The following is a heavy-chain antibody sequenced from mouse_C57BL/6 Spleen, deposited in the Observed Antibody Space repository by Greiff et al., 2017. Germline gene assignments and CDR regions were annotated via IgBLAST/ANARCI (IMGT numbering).Heavy chain of an antibody. CDR2: IYPGDGDT. CDR3: ARSGRFYYFDY. D-gene: IGHD3-2*02. J-gene: IGHJ2*01. V-gene: IGHV1-82*01. CDR1: GYAFSSSW. Sequence: VQLQQSGPELVKPGASVKISCKASGYAFSSSWMNWVKQRPGKGLEWIGRIYPGDGDTNYNGKFKGKATLTADKSSSTAYMQLSSLTSEDSAVYFCARSGRFYYFDYWGQGTTLTVSS.